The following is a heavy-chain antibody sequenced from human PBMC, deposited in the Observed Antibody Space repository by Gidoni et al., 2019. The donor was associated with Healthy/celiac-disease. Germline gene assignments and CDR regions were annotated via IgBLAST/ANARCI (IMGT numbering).Heavy chain of an antibody. J-gene: IGHJ4*02. CDR2: ISGSGGST. Sequence: EVQLLESGGGLVQPGGSLRLSCAASGFTFSSYAMSWVRQAPGKGLEWVSAISGSGGSTYYADSVKGRFTISRDNSKNTLYLQMNSLRAEDTAVYYCAKATSRYCSSTSCHPFDYWGQGTLVTVSS. CDR1: GFTFSSYA. V-gene: IGHV3-23*01. D-gene: IGHD2-2*01. CDR3: AKATSRYCSSTSCHPFDY.